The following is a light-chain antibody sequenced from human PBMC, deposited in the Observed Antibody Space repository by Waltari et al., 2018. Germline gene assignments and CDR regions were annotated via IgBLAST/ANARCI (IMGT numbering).Light chain of an antibody. J-gene: IGLJ2*01. Sequence: QPALTQLAAVSGSPGRWSPTSATGDILTFGRNNLRSWYQKYPGTAPKLIIYEPNSPPSVVSNRFSGSKFGDTASLTVSGLQAEDEADYFCCLNVGSSFFFGGGTKLTVL. CDR2: EPN. CDR3: CLNVGSSFF. V-gene: IGLV2-23*01. CDR1: ILTFGRNNL.